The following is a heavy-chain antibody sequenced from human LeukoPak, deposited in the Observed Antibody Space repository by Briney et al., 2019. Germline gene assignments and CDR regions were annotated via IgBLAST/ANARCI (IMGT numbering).Heavy chain of an antibody. CDR3: ARGGRGIAAAADRDYYYYGMDV. J-gene: IGHJ6*02. CDR1: GFTFSSYA. CDR2: ISNSGGST. V-gene: IGHV3-23*01. D-gene: IGHD6-13*01. Sequence: GGSLRLSCAASGFTFSSYAMSWVRQAPGKGLEWVSVISNSGGSTFYADSVKGRFTISRDNAKNSLYLQMNSLRVEDTAVYYCARGGRGIAAAADRDYYYYGMDVRGQGTTVTVSS.